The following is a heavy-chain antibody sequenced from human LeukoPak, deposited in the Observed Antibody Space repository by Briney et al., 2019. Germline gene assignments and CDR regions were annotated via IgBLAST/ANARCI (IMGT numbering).Heavy chain of an antibody. V-gene: IGHV1-8*02. CDR3: ARSPREITIFGVVRRYYYYGMDV. D-gene: IGHD3-3*01. CDR1: GGTFSSYA. J-gene: IGHJ6*02. Sequence: ASVKVSCKASGGTFSSYAISWVRQATGQGLEWMGWMNPNSGNTGYAQKFQGRVTMTRNTSISTAYMELSSLRSEDTAVYYCARSPREITIFGVVRRYYYYGMDVWGQGTTVTVSS. CDR2: MNPNSGNT.